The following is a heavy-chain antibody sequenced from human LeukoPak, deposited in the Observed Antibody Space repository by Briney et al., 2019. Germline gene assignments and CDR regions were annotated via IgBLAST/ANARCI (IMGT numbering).Heavy chain of an antibody. CDR3: VRRDSGWNYFDY. Sequence: SETLSLTCAVSGGSINSHYWGWIRQPPGKGLQWIGEIYYTGKNNYNPSLKSRVTITLDTSKDHFSLNLTSVLAADTAIYCCVRRDSGWNYFDYWGQGILVTVSS. CDR1: GGSINSHY. D-gene: IGHD5-12*01. CDR2: IYYTGKN. J-gene: IGHJ4*02. V-gene: IGHV4-59*08.